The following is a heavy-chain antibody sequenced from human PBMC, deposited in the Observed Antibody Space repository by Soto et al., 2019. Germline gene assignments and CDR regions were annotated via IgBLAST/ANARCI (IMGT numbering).Heavy chain of an antibody. Sequence: GGSLRLSCAASGFTISSYGMHRVRQAPGKGLEWVAVISYDGSNKYYADSVKGRFTISRDNSKDTLYLQISSLRPEDTAVYYCAKRHSSGFDYWGQGTLVTVSS. CDR2: ISYDGSNK. V-gene: IGHV3-30*18. CDR3: AKRHSSGFDY. J-gene: IGHJ4*02. D-gene: IGHD6-19*01. CDR1: GFTISSYG.